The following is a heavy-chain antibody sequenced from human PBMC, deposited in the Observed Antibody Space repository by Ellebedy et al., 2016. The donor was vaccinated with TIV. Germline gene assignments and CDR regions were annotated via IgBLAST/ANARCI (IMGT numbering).Heavy chain of an antibody. CDR1: GGSFSNYY. CDR2: INHSGNT. J-gene: IGHJ4*02. Sequence: SETLSLTCAVYGGSFSNYYWSWIRQPPGKGLEWIGEINHSGNTNYNPSLKSRVTISLDTSKNQFSLKLSSVTAADAAVYYCARCPWDFGAVPPPLDYWGQGTLVTVSS. CDR3: ARCPWDFGAVPPPLDY. D-gene: IGHD3-16*01. V-gene: IGHV4-34*01.